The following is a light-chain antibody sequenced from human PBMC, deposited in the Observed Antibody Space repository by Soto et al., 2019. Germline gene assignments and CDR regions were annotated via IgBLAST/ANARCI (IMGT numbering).Light chain of an antibody. CDR1: QSVSSD. J-gene: IGKJ1*01. CDR2: GAS. Sequence: EIVMTQSPATLSVSPGERATLSCRASQSVSSDLAWYQQKPGQAPRLLIYGASTRATGIPARFSGSGSGTEFTLPISSLQSEDFAVYYCQQYNNCPWTFGQGTKVDIK. CDR3: QQYNNCPWT. V-gene: IGKV3-15*01.